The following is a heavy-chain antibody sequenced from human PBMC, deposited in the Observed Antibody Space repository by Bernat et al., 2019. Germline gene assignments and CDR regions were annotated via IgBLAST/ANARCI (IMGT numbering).Heavy chain of an antibody. Sequence: QVQLVESGGGVVQPGRSLRLSCAASGFTFSSYGMHWVRQAPGKGLEWVAVISYDGSNKYYADSVKGRFTISRHNSKNTLYLQMNSLRAEDTAVYYCAKGYCSGGSCYSFGYWGQGTLVTVSS. V-gene: IGHV3-30*18. CDR1: GFTFSSYG. CDR3: AKGYCSGGSCYSFGY. D-gene: IGHD2-15*01. CDR2: ISYDGSNK. J-gene: IGHJ4*02.